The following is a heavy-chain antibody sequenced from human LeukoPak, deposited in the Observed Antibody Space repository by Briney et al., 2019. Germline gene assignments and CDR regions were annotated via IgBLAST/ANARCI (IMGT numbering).Heavy chain of an antibody. CDR3: ARDLGV. V-gene: IGHV4-59*01. CDR2: INYSGST. J-gene: IGHJ6*04. CDR1: GGPISSYY. Sequence: WETLSLTCTVSGGPISSYYWTWIRQPPGKGLEWVGHINYSGSTNYNPSLKSRVTISLDTSKNQFSLTLTSVTAADTAVYYCARDLGVWGKGTTVTVSS.